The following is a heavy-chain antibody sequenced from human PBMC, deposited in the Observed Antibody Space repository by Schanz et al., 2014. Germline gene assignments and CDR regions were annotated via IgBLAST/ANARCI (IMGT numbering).Heavy chain of an antibody. Sequence: EVQLVESGGALVQPGGSLRLSCSASGFTFSTYAMSWVRQAPGKGLEWVSAINGNGGITYYADPVKGRFTISRDNAKNSVFLQMNSLRAEDTAVYYCARPSDSSWYMDVWGKGTTVTVSS. CDR1: GFTFSTYA. CDR2: INGNGGIT. V-gene: IGHV3-23*04. J-gene: IGHJ6*03. D-gene: IGHD2-21*02. CDR3: ARPSDSSWYMDV.